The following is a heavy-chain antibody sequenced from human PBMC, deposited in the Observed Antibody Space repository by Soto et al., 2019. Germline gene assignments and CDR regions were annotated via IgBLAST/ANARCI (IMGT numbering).Heavy chain of an antibody. CDR3: ARDSSYGSYSY. Sequence: PGGSLRLSCVASGFTFSNFAMAWVRQAPGEGLEWVSAISGSGDDTFYADSVKGRFTISRDNSKNTLYLQMNSLRAEDTAVYYSARDSSYGSYSYWGQGTLVTVSS. J-gene: IGHJ4*02. D-gene: IGHD1-26*01. CDR2: ISGSGDDT. CDR1: GFTFSNFA. V-gene: IGHV3-23*01.